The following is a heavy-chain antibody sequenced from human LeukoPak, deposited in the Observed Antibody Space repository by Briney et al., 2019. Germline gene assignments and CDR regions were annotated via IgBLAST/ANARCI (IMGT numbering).Heavy chain of an antibody. V-gene: IGHV3-11*01. CDR2: ISSSGSTI. CDR3: ARDRRTYYYDSKGFDI. CDR1: ELTFSDSY. D-gene: IGHD3-22*01. J-gene: IGHJ3*02. Sequence: GGSWRLSWPAPELTFSDSYLSWIRKAPGKGLEWVSSISSSGSTIYYADSVKGRFTISRDNAKNSLYLQMNSLRAEDTAVYYCARDRRTYYYDSKGFDIWGQGTMVTVSS.